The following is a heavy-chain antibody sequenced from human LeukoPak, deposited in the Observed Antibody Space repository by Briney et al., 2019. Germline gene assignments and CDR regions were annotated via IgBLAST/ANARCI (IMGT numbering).Heavy chain of an antibody. D-gene: IGHD3-22*01. V-gene: IGHV4-30-4*01. CDR2: IYYSGST. Sequence: SQTLSLTCTVSGGSISSGDYYWSWIRQPPGKGLEWIGYIYYSGSTYYNPSLKSRVTISVDTSKNQFSLKLSSVTAADTAVYYCTRDDSATDAFDIWGQGTMVTVSS. CDR1: GGSISSGDYY. J-gene: IGHJ3*02. CDR3: TRDDSATDAFDI.